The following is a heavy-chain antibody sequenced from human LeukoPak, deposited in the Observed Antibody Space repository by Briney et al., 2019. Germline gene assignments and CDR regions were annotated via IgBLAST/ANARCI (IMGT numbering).Heavy chain of an antibody. CDR2: INWNGGST. J-gene: IGHJ4*02. Sequence: GGSLRLSCAASGFTFDDYGMSWVRQAPGKGLEWVSGINWNGGSTGYADSVKGRFTISRDNAKNSLYLQMNSLRAEDTAVYYCASGYQLLWRYFDYWGQGALVTVSS. CDR3: ASGYQLLWRYFDY. CDR1: GFTFDDYG. V-gene: IGHV3-20*04. D-gene: IGHD2-2*01.